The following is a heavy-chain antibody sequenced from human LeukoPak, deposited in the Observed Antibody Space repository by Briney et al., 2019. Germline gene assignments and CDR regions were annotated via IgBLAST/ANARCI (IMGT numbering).Heavy chain of an antibody. Sequence: ASVKVSCKASGGTFSSYAISWVRQAPGQGLEWMGGIFPIFGTANYAQKFQGRVTITADESTSTAHMELSSLRSEDTAVYYCARHLTRGSWQNPVGYWGQGTLVTVSS. D-gene: IGHD6-13*01. CDR3: ARHLTRGSWQNPVGY. J-gene: IGHJ4*02. CDR2: IFPIFGTA. CDR1: GGTFSSYA. V-gene: IGHV1-69*13.